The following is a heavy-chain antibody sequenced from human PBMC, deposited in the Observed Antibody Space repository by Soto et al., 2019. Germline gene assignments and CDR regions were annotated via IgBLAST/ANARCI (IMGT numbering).Heavy chain of an antibody. J-gene: IGHJ4*02. CDR3: AGPSTIQLWQYYFDA. Sequence: SETLSLTCTVSGGSITNSSYYWGWIRQPPGKGLEWIGNIYYTGIAYYNPSLKSRVSMSVDTSKNQISLKLNSVTAADTAVYYCAGPSTIQLWQYYFDAWGLGTLVTVS. D-gene: IGHD5-18*01. CDR2: IYYTGIA. CDR1: GGSITNSSYY. V-gene: IGHV4-39*01.